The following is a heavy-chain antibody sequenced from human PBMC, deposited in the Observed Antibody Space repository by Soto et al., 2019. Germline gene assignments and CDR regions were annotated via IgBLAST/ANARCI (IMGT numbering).Heavy chain of an antibody. CDR1: GFTFSSYG. CDR3: AGDLPSGGEIDY. CDR2: IWYDGSNK. Sequence: GGSLRLSCAASGFTFSSYGMHWVRQAPGKGLEWVAVIWYDGSNKYYADSVKGRFTISRDNSKNTLYLQMNSLRAEDTAVYYCAGDLPSGGEIDYWGQGTLVTVSS. D-gene: IGHD3-10*01. V-gene: IGHV3-33*01. J-gene: IGHJ4*02.